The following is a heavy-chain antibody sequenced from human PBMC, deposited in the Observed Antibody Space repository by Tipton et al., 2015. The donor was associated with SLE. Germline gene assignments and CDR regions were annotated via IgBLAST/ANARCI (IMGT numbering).Heavy chain of an antibody. CDR3: ARGGVVVGYYYGMDV. V-gene: IGHV4-34*01. CDR1: GGSFSGYY. CDR2: INHSGST. D-gene: IGHD2-2*01. Sequence: LRLSCAVYGGSFSGYYWSWIRQPPGKGLEWIGEINHSGSTNYNPSLKSRVTISVDTSKNQFSLKLSSVTAADTAVYYCARGGVVVGYYYGMDVWGQGTTVTVSS. J-gene: IGHJ6*02.